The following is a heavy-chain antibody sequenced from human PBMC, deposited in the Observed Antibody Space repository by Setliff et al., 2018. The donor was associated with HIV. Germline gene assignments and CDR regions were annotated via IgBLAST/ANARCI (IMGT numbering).Heavy chain of an antibody. D-gene: IGHD4-17*01. CDR1: GFTFDYFG. V-gene: IGHV3-20*04. Sequence: PGGSLRLSCVASGFTFDYFGMSWVRQRPGKGLEWVCGINWNGGRTDCADSVKGRFSISRDNARNSLSLQMNNVRAEDTALYYCATANHDYAAYGAYWGRGTQVTVSS. CDR2: INWNGGRT. CDR3: ATANHDYAAYGAY. J-gene: IGHJ4*02.